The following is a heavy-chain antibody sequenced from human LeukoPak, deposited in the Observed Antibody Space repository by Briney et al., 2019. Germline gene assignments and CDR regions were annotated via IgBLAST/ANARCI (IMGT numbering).Heavy chain of an antibody. CDR1: GGSISTYH. CDR3: ARVQSGGTYFHYYYMDV. V-gene: IGHV4-59*01. CDR2: IYYSGST. J-gene: IGHJ6*03. D-gene: IGHD6-19*01. Sequence: SGTLSLTCTVSGGSISTYHWTWIRQPPGKGLEWIGYIYYSGSTNYNPSLKSRVTISVDTSKNQFSLKLSSVTAADTAVYYCARVQSGGTYFHYYYMDVWGKGTTVTVSS.